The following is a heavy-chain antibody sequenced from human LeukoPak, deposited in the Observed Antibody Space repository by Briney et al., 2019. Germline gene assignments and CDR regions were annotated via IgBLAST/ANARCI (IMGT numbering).Heavy chain of an antibody. J-gene: IGHJ4*02. V-gene: IGHV4-59*12. D-gene: IGHD3-22*01. CDR3: ACSSSASL. CDR2: IHYTGST. CDR1: GGSIRSYY. Sequence: SETLSLTCTVSGGSIRSYYWSWIRQPPGRGLEWIGYIHYTGSTNYNPSLKSRVTMSVDTSKNQFSLKLSSVTAADTAVYYCACSSSASLWGQGTLVTVSS.